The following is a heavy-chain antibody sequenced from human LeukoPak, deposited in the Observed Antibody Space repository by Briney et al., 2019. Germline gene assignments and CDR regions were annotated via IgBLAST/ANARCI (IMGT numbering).Heavy chain of an antibody. J-gene: IGHJ4*02. D-gene: IGHD3-22*01. CDR1: GGSFSGYY. V-gene: IGHV4-34*01. CDR2: VNHSGST. CDR3: ARLDSSGYYFGYYFDY. Sequence: SETLSLTCAVYGGSFSGYYWSWIRQPPGKGLEWIGEVNHSGSTNYNPSLKSRVTISVDTSKNQFSLKLSSVTAADTAVYYCARLDSSGYYFGYYFDYWGQGTLVTVSS.